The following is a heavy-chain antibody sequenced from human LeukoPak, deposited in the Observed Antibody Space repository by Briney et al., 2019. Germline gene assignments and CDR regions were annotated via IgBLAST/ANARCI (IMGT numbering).Heavy chain of an antibody. CDR1: GYTFTIYC. CDR3: ARQGYGVTSQGAADY. V-gene: IGHV1-18*01. J-gene: IGHJ4*02. Sequence: ASVTVSFKSSGYTFTIYCISWVRQAPGPGLEGMGWISAYNGNTNYAQNLQGRVTLTTDTSTSTAYMELRRLRSDDTAVYYCARQGYGVTSQGAADYWGQGTLVTVSS. CDR2: ISAYNGNT. D-gene: IGHD4-23*01.